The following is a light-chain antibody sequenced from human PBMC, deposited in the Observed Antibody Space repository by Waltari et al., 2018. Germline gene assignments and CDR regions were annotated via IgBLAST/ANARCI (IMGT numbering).Light chain of an antibody. J-gene: IGKJ2*01. V-gene: IGKV3-15*01. CDR3: QQYSNWSPYT. Sequence: DIVMTQSPASLSVSQGATATLTCRASQSINRNLAWYQQKPGQAPRLLIYGSPTRATDVPARFSGSGSGTEFTLTISSLQSEDFAIYYCQQYSNWSPYTFGQGTKLEIK. CDR1: QSINRN. CDR2: GSP.